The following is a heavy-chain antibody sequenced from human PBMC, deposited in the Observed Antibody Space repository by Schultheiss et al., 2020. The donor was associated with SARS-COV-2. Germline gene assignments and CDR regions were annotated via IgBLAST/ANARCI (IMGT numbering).Heavy chain of an antibody. V-gene: IGHV3-30*18. CDR2: ISYDGSNK. D-gene: IGHD1-26*01. CDR1: GFTFSSYG. CDR3: AKDGRELDDAFDI. J-gene: IGHJ3*02. Sequence: GGSLRLSCAASGFTFSSYGMHWVRQAPGKGLEWVAVISYDGSNKYYADSVKGRFTISRDNSKNTLYLQMNSLRAEDTAVYYCAKDGRELDDAFDIWGQGTMVTVSS.